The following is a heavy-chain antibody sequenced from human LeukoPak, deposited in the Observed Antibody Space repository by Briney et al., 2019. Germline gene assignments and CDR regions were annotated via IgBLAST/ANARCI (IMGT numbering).Heavy chain of an antibody. CDR3: ARRSDYYDSSAYFY. CDR1: GYSFTSYD. Sequence: ASVKVSCKAPGYSFTSYDINWVRQATGQGLEWMGWMNPNSGNTGYAQKFQGRVTITRDTSISTAYMELSSLRSEDTAVYYCARRSDYYDSSAYFYWGQGTLVTVSS. D-gene: IGHD3-22*01. CDR2: MNPNSGNT. J-gene: IGHJ4*02. V-gene: IGHV1-8*01.